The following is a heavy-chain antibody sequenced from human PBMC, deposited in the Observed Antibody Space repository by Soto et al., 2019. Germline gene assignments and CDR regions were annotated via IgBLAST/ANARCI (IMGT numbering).Heavy chain of an antibody. D-gene: IGHD6-13*01. V-gene: IGHV3-23*01. Sequence: EVQLLESGGGLVQPGGSLRLSCAASGFTFSSYAMSWVRQAPGKGLEWVSAISGSGGSTYYADSVKGRFTISRDNSKNTLYLQMNSLRAEDTAVYYCAKGPQYSSSSVGWFDPWGQGTLVTVSS. CDR2: ISGSGGST. J-gene: IGHJ5*02. CDR3: AKGPQYSSSSVGWFDP. CDR1: GFTFSSYA.